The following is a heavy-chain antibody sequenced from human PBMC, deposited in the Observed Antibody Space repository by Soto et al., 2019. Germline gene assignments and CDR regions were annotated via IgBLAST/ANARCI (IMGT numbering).Heavy chain of an antibody. CDR1: GGTFSPYT. D-gene: IGHD3-10*01. CDR2: IIPFHGVT. J-gene: IGHJ4*02. CDR3: TRAGEITVSTWSFGGF. V-gene: IGHV1-69*02. Sequence: QVQLVQSGAEVKKPGSSVKVSCKASGGTFSPYTINWVRQAPGQGLEWMGRIIPFHGVTNYAQKFQASVTITADKSTSTAYMELRGLRFEDTAMYYCTRAGEITVSTWSFGGFWGRGTLVTVSS.